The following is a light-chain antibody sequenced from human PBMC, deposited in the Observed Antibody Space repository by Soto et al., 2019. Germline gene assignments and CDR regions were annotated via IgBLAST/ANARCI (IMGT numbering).Light chain of an antibody. CDR1: SSDVGGYNF. Sequence: QSALTQPRSVSGSPGQSVTISCTGTSSDVGGYNFVSWYQHHPGKAPKLMIYDVSKRPSGVPDRFSGSKSGSTASLTISGLQAEDEADYYCCSHAGSYTLVFGGGTKLTVL. CDR3: CSHAGSYTLV. V-gene: IGLV2-11*01. CDR2: DVS. J-gene: IGLJ3*02.